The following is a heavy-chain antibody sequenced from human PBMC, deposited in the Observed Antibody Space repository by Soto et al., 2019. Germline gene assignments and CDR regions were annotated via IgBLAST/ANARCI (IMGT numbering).Heavy chain of an antibody. CDR2: IYPGDSDT. CDR3: AASIFYYGMDV. V-gene: IGHV5-51*01. J-gene: IGHJ6*02. Sequence: GESLKISCKGFGYTFTNYWIGWVRQMPGKGPEWMGIIYPGDSDTKYNPSFQGQVTISADKTITTTYLQWSSLKASDTAIYYCAASIFYYGMDVWGQGTTVTVSS. CDR1: GYTFTNYW.